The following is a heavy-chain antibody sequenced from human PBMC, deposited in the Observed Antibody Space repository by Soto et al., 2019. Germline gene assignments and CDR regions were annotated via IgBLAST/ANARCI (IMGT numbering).Heavy chain of an antibody. J-gene: IGHJ4*02. CDR3: ARQTMGDSGYRRFDY. CDR2: IYYSGST. D-gene: IGHD5-12*01. V-gene: IGHV4-59*01. CDR1: GGSISSYY. Sequence: SETLSLTCTVSGGSISSYYWSWIRQPPGKGLEWIGYIYYSGSTNYNPSLKRRVTISVDTSKNQFSLKLSSVTAADTAVYYCARQTMGDSGYRRFDYWGQGTLVTVSS.